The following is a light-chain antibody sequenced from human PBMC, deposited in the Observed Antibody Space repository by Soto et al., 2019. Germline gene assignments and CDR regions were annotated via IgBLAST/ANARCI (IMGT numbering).Light chain of an antibody. V-gene: IGLV1-40*01. CDR2: GNS. J-gene: IGLJ1*01. CDR3: QSYDSSLSGSG. CDR1: SSNIGAGYD. Sequence: QSALTQPPSVSGAPGQRVTISCTGSSSNIGAGYDVHWYQQLPGTAPKLLIYGNSNRPSGVPDRFSGSKSGTSASLAITGLQAEDEADYYCQSYDSSLSGSGFGTGTKGTVL.